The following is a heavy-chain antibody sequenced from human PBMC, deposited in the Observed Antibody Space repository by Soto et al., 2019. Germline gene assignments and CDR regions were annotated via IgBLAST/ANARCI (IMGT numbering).Heavy chain of an antibody. CDR1: GYSFTSYW. CDR3: ARPGYCSSTSCYPDAFDI. D-gene: IGHD2-2*01. J-gene: IGHJ3*02. CDR2: IYPGDSDT. Sequence: GESLKISCKGSGYSFTSYWIGWVRQMPGKGLEWMGIIYPGDSDTRYSPSFQGQVTISADKSISTAYLQWSSLKASDTAMYYCARPGYCSSTSCYPDAFDIWGQGTMVTVSS. V-gene: IGHV5-51*01.